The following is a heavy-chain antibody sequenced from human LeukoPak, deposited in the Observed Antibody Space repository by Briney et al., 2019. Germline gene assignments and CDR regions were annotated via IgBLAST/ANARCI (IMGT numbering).Heavy chain of an antibody. V-gene: IGHV3-7*01. CDR2: IKQDGSEK. D-gene: IGHD6-13*01. Sequence: GGSLRLSCAASGFTFSSYWMSWVRQAPGKGLEWVANIKQDGSEKYYVDSVKGRFTISRDNAKNSLYLQMNSLRAEDTAVYYCVRGGSGYSSSRYAPHGYYYYYYMDVWGKGTTVTVSS. J-gene: IGHJ6*03. CDR3: VRGGSGYSSSRYAPHGYYYYYYMDV. CDR1: GFTFSSYW.